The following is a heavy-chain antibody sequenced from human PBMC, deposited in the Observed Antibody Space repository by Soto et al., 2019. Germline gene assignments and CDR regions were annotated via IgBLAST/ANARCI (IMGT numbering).Heavy chain of an antibody. J-gene: IGHJ6*02. Sequence: GESLKISCKGSGYSLTSYWISWVRQMPGKGLEWMGRIDPSDSYTNYSPSFQGHVTISADKSISTAYLQWSSLKASDTAMYYCARQIDCSSTSCHYYYGMDVWGQGTTVTV. CDR3: ARQIDCSSTSCHYYYGMDV. CDR1: GYSLTSYW. CDR2: IDPSDSYT. V-gene: IGHV5-10-1*01. D-gene: IGHD2-2*01.